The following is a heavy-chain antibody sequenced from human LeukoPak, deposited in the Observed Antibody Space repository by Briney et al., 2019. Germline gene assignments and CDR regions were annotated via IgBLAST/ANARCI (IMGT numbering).Heavy chain of an antibody. V-gene: IGHV4-61*05. CDR1: GGSISSSSYY. D-gene: IGHD3-22*01. CDR2: IYYSGST. Sequence: SETLSLTCTVSGGSISSSSYYWGWIRQPPGKGLEWIGYIYYSGSTNYNPSLKSRVTISVDTSKNQFSLKLSSVTAADTAVYYCARYFYDSSGYPYDAFDIWGQGTMVTVSS. J-gene: IGHJ3*02. CDR3: ARYFYDSSGYPYDAFDI.